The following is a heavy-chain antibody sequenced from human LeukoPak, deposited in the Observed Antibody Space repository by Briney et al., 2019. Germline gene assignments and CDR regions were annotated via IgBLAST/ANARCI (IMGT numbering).Heavy chain of an antibody. Sequence: SSETLSLTCTVSGGSISSYYWSWIRQPPGKGLEWIGYIYYSGSTNYNPSLKSRVTISVETSKNEFSLKLRSVTAADTAVYYCARVTGYRIEDYSDYWGQGTLVTVSS. J-gene: IGHJ4*02. V-gene: IGHV4-59*01. CDR2: IYYSGST. D-gene: IGHD6-13*01. CDR3: ARVTGYRIEDYSDY. CDR1: GGSISSYY.